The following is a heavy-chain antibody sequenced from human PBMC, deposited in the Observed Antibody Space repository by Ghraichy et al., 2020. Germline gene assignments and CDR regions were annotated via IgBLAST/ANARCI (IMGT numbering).Heavy chain of an antibody. Sequence: GGSLRLSCVASGFSFSTYWMSWVRQAPGKGLEWVANINQDGSEKYYVDSVKGRFTISRDNAKNSVSLQMNSLRADDTAVYYCARDRAADDYWGQGTLVTVSS. J-gene: IGHJ4*02. CDR1: GFSFSTYW. V-gene: IGHV3-7*03. CDR2: INQDGSEK. D-gene: IGHD3-10*01. CDR3: ARDRAADDY.